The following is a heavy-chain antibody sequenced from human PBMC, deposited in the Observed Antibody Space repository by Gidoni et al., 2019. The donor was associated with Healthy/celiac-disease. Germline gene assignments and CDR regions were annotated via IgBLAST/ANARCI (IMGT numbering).Heavy chain of an antibody. Sequence: QVQLQESGPGLVKPSETLSLTCTVPCGSISSYYWSWIRQPPGKGLEWIGYIYYSGSTNYNPSLKSRVTISVDTSKNQFSLKLSSVTAADTAVYYCAREFYGSGQGWFDPWGQGTLVTVSS. D-gene: IGHD3-10*01. CDR2: IYYSGST. J-gene: IGHJ5*02. V-gene: IGHV4-59*01. CDR1: CGSISSYY. CDR3: AREFYGSGQGWFDP.